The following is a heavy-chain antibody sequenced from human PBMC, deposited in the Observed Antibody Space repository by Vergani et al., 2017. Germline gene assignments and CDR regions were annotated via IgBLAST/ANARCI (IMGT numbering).Heavy chain of an antibody. CDR3: ARGGRYCSSTSCSNAATNQFDP. D-gene: IGHD2-2*01. V-gene: IGHV1-18*01. J-gene: IGHJ5*02. CDR2: ISAYNGNT. CDR1: GYTFTSYG. Sequence: QVQLVQSGAEVKKPGASVKVSCKASGYTFTSYGISWVRQAPGQGLEWMGWISAYNGNTPYAQKLQGRVTMTTDTSTSTAYMELRSLRSDDTAVYYCARGGRYCSSTSCSNAATNQFDPWGQGTLVTVSS.